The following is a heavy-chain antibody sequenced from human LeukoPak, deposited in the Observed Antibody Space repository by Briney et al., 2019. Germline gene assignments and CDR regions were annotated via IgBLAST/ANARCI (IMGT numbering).Heavy chain of an antibody. J-gene: IGHJ3*02. D-gene: IGHD1-26*01. Sequence: GGSLRLSCAASGFSVSDHYMDRVRQAPGKGLEWVGRTRNKANSYTTDFAATMKGRFTISRDELKKSLYLQMNSLKTEDSAVYYCVRVQSGGAFDIWGQGTMVTVSS. V-gene: IGHV3-72*01. CDR1: GFSVSDHY. CDR2: TRNKANSYTT. CDR3: VRVQSGGAFDI.